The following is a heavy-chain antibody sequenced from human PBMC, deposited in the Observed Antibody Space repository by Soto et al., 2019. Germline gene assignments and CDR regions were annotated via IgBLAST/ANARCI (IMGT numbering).Heavy chain of an antibody. Sequence: PGGSLRLSCAASGFTFSSYAMSWVRQAPGKGLEWVSAISGSGGSTYYADSVKGRFTISRDNSKNTLYLQMNSLRAEDTAVYYCAKGPYGDYVEEYYFDYWGQGTLVTVSS. J-gene: IGHJ4*02. CDR3: AKGPYGDYVEEYYFDY. CDR1: GFTFSSYA. D-gene: IGHD4-17*01. V-gene: IGHV3-23*01. CDR2: ISGSGGST.